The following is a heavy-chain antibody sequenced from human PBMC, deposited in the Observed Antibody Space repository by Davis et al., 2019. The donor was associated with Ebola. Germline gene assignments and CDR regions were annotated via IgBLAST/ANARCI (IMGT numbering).Heavy chain of an antibody. CDR3: ARRLYSTYRNWYFDL. J-gene: IGHJ2*01. CDR2: IYYSGST. V-gene: IGHV4-39*01. CDR1: GGSISSSSYY. D-gene: IGHD4-11*01. Sequence: MPGGSLRLSCTVSGGSISSSSYYWGWIRQPPGKGLEWIGSIYYSGSTYYNPSLKSRVTLSVDTSKNQFSLTLNSASAADTAVYYCARRLYSTYRNWYFDLWGRGTLVTVSS.